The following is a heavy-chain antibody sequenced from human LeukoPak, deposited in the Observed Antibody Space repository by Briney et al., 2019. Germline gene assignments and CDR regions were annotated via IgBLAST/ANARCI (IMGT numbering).Heavy chain of an antibody. CDR3: ARERVGGNRRDDSSI. D-gene: IGHD1-1*01. CDR2: INHSGST. J-gene: IGHJ3*02. Sequence: PSETLSLTCAVYGGSFSGYYWSWIRQPPGKGLEWIGEINHSGSTNYSPSLRSRVTISIDTSKNQFSLKLTSVTAADTALYYCARERVGGNRRDDSSIWAQGTMVTVSS. CDR1: GGSFSGYY. V-gene: IGHV4-34*01.